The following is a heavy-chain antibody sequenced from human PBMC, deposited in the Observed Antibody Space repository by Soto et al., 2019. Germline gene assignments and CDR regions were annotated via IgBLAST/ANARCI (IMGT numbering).Heavy chain of an antibody. CDR3: AKGHHLSIAARRGGFDE. D-gene: IGHD6-6*01. CDR1: GGTFSSYA. V-gene: IGHV1-69*13. J-gene: IGHJ4*02. Sequence: ASVQVSCKASGGTFSSYAISWVRQAPGQGLEWMGGIIPIFGTANYAQKFQGRVTITADESTSTAYMELSSLRSEDTAVYYCAKGHHLSIAARRGGFDEWVQGTLVTVSS. CDR2: IIPIFGTA.